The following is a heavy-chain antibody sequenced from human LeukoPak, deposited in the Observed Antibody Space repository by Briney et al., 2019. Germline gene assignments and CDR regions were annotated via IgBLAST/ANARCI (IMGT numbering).Heavy chain of an antibody. J-gene: IGHJ4*02. CDR2: ISSSSTI. CDR1: GFTFSSYS. CDR3: AKKGQADDNGKPD. V-gene: IGHV3-48*01. Sequence: PGGSLRLSCAASGFTFSSYSMNWVRQAPGKGLEWVSYISSSSTIYYADSVKGRFTISRDNSKNTLYLQMNNLRADDTAVYYCAKKGQADDNGKPDWGQGTLVTVSS. D-gene: IGHD1-1*01.